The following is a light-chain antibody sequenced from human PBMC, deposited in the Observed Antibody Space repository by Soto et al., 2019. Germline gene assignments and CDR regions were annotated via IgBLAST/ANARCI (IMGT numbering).Light chain of an antibody. V-gene: IGKV3-20*01. Sequence: EIVLTQSPGTLSFSPVERSTLSCRASQSVSSGYLAWYQQKPGQAPRLLIYGASSRATGIPDRFSGSWSGTEFTLTISSLQSEDFAVYYCQQYNNWITFGQGTRLEIK. CDR1: QSVSSGY. CDR3: QQYNNWIT. CDR2: GAS. J-gene: IGKJ5*01.